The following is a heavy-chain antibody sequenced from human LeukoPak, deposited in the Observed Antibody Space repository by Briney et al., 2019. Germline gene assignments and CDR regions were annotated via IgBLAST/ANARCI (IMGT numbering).Heavy chain of an antibody. CDR3: ARERTIAVAAYDY. CDR1: GFTFSDYY. CDR2: ISSSGSTM. Sequence: GGSLRLSCAASGFTFSDYYMSWIRQAPGKGLEWVSYISSSGSTMYHADSVKGRFIISRDNAKNSLYLQMNSPRAEDTAVYYCARERTIAVAAYDYWGQGTLVTVSS. V-gene: IGHV3-11*04. D-gene: IGHD6-19*01. J-gene: IGHJ4*02.